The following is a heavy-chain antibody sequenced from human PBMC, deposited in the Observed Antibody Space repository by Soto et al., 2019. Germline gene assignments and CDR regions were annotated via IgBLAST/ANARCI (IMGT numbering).Heavy chain of an antibody. Sequence: GGSLRLSCAASGLTFSSYAMVWVRQTPAKGLEWVAIIGASGSSTDYLDSVKGRFTISRDNSRNILFLQMNSLRAGDTPIYYCASATTPTQYWGQGTQVTVSS. D-gene: IGHD4-17*01. CDR3: ASATTPTQY. J-gene: IGHJ4*02. CDR1: GLTFSSYA. CDR2: IGASGSST. V-gene: IGHV3-23*01.